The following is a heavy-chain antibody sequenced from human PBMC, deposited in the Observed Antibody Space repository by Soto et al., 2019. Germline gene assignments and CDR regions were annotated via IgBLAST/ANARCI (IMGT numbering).Heavy chain of an antibody. CDR3: ALGYCRGGHWCYLDN. J-gene: IGHJ4*02. CDR2: MSYDGRNK. V-gene: IGHV3-30*03. Sequence: QVQLVESGGGVVQPGRSLRLSCAASGTTFSDYGMHWVRQAPGKGLEWVAVMSYDGRNKYYADSVKGRFTISRDNSKNTLYLQMNSLRPEDTAVFFCALGYCRGGHWCYLDNWGQGALVTVSP. D-gene: IGHD2-15*01. CDR1: GTTFSDYG.